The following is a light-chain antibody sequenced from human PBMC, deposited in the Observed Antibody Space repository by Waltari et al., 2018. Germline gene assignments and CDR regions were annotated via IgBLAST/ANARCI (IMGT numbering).Light chain of an antibody. CDR1: SSHIGKKH. J-gene: IGLJ2*01. CDR2: ESN. V-gene: IGLV1-51*01. CDR3: GTWDSSLNVEL. Sequence: QSVLTQPPSVSAAPGQKVTISCSGSSSHIGKKHRSWYQHLPGTAPKLLIYESNKRPSGIPDRFSGSNSGTTATLGITGLQTGDEADYYCGTWDSSLNVELIGGGTKLTVL.